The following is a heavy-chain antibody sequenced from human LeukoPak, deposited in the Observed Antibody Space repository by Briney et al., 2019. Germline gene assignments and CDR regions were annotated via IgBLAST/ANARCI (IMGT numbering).Heavy chain of an antibody. CDR3: ARLGARQMLEY. V-gene: IGHV3-23*01. CDR1: GFTFSSYV. Sequence: ESLRLSCAAPGFTFSSYVMSWVRQAPGKGLEWVSVISGSGGSTYYADSVKGRFTISRVNSKNTLYLQMNSLRAEDTAVYYCARLGARQMLEYWGQGTLVTVSS. CDR2: ISGSGGST. J-gene: IGHJ4*02. D-gene: IGHD4-17*01.